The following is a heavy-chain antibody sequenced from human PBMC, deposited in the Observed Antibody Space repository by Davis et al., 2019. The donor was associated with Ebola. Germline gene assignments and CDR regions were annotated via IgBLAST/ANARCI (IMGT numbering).Heavy chain of an antibody. CDR1: GFTFSSYA. Sequence: GESLKISCAASGFTFSSYAMSWVRPAPGKGLELVSAIRGSGGSTYYADSVKGRFTISRDNSKNTLYLQMNSLRAEETAVYYCAKDGDYGDYAPNYYYYGMDVWGQGTTVTVSS. CDR2: IRGSGGST. D-gene: IGHD4-17*01. CDR3: AKDGDYGDYAPNYYYYGMDV. V-gene: IGHV3-23*01. J-gene: IGHJ6*02.